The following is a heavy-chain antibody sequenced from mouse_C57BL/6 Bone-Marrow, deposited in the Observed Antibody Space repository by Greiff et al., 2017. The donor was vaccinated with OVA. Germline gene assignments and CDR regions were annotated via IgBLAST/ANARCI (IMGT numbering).Heavy chain of an antibody. J-gene: IGHJ3*01. CDR2: IYPGSGST. V-gene: IGHV1-55*01. CDR1: GYTFTSYW. D-gene: IGHD1-1*01. CDR3: ATAYGSSPAWFAY. Sequence: QVQLQQPGAELLKPGASVKMSCKASGYTFTSYWITWVKQRPGQGLEWIGDIYPGSGSTNYNEKFKSKATLTVDTSSSTAYMQLSSLTSEDSAVYYCATAYGSSPAWFAYWGQGTLVTVSA.